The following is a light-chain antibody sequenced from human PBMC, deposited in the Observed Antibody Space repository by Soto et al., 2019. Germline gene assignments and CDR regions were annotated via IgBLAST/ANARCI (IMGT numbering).Light chain of an antibody. CDR2: GAS. Sequence: EIVMTQSPATLSVSPGERATLSCRASQSVSSNLAWYQQKPGQAPRLLIFGASTRATGIPARFSGSGSGTEFTLTISSQQSEDFAVYYCQQYNTWPPITFGPGTRLDIK. V-gene: IGKV3-15*01. CDR1: QSVSSN. J-gene: IGKJ5*01. CDR3: QQYNTWPPIT.